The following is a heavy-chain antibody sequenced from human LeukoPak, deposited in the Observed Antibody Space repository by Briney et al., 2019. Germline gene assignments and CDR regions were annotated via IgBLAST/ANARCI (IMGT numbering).Heavy chain of an antibody. CDR2: INPNSGGT. CDR3: ARDDYSNTDFDY. D-gene: IGHD4-11*01. V-gene: IGHV1-2*02. Sequence: GASVKVSCKAFGYTFTRYYMHWVRQAPGQGLEWMGWINPNSGGTNYAQKFQGRVTMTRDTSISTAYMELSRLRSDDTAVYYCARDDYSNTDFDYWGQGTLVTVSS. J-gene: IGHJ4*02. CDR1: GYTFTRYY.